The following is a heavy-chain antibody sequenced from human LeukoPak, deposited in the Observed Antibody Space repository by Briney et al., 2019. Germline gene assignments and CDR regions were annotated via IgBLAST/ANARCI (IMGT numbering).Heavy chain of an antibody. D-gene: IGHD6-13*01. V-gene: IGHV3-48*04. CDR2: ISSSSSTI. Sequence: QSGGSLRLSCAASGFTFSSYSMNWVRQAPGKGLEWVSYISSSSSTIYYADSVKGRFTISRDNAKNSLYLQMNSLRAEDTAVYYCAREGDSSSYSWFAFDIWGQGTMVTVSS. J-gene: IGHJ3*02. CDR3: AREGDSSSYSWFAFDI. CDR1: GFTFSSYS.